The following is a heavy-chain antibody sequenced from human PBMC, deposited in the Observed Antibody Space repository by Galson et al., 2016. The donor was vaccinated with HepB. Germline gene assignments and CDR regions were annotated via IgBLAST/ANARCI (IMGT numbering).Heavy chain of an antibody. J-gene: IGHJ4*02. Sequence: LRLPCAASGFSFSNSGMSCVRPAPGRGLEWVSGITNSGDATHYADFLKGRFTSSRDNSKNTLYLYMNNLTAGDTAIYYCGKHGGFDYWGQGALVTVS. CDR1: GFSFSNSG. D-gene: IGHD3-16*01. CDR2: ITNSGDAT. V-gene: IGHV3-23*01. CDR3: GKHGGFDY.